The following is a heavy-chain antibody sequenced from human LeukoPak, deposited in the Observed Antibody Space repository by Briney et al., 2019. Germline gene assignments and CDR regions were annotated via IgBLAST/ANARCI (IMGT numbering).Heavy chain of an antibody. CDR2: IYANTATT. CDR1: GFTFNNYA. CDR3: AKQYCSSTSCSDFDY. V-gene: IGHV3-23*01. Sequence: PGGSLRLSCAVSGFTFNNYAMTWVRQAPGKGLEWVSTIYANTATTYYADSVKGRFTISRDISKNMLYLQMNSLRAEDTAIYYCAKQYCSSTSCSDFDYWGQGTLVTVSS. D-gene: IGHD2-2*01. J-gene: IGHJ4*02.